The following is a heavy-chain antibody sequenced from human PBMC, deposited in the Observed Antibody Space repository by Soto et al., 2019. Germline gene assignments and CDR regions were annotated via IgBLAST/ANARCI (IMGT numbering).Heavy chain of an antibody. Sequence: GASVKVSCKACGFTFSSYAISWVRQAPGQGLEWMGGIIPIFGTANYAQKFQGRVTITADESTSTAYMELSSLRSEDTAVYYCARGVATRYYYYGMDVWGQGTTVTVSS. CDR3: ARGVATRYYYYGMDV. CDR1: GFTFSSYA. D-gene: IGHD5-12*01. J-gene: IGHJ6*02. V-gene: IGHV1-69*13. CDR2: IIPIFGTA.